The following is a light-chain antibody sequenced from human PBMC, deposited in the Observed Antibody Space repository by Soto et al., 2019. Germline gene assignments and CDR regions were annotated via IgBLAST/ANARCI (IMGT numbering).Light chain of an antibody. Sequence: DLQMTQSPSSLSASVGDRVTITCRASQTISNFLNWYQQKPGKAPKVLIYSVSTLQSGVPSRFSGSGSGTDFTLTINNLQPEDFATYYCQQTYNTPRTFGPGTKVDLK. J-gene: IGKJ3*01. CDR2: SVS. CDR3: QQTYNTPRT. V-gene: IGKV1-39*01. CDR1: QTISNF.